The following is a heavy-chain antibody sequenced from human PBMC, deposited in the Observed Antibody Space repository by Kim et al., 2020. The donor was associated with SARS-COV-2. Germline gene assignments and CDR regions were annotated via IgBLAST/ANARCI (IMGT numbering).Heavy chain of an antibody. Sequence: YADSVKGRFTISRDNSKNTLYLQMSCLRAEDTAVYYCVISISGGYSVDYWGQGTLVTVSS. CDR3: VISISGGYSVDY. D-gene: IGHD3-22*01. J-gene: IGHJ4*02. V-gene: IGHV3-64D*09.